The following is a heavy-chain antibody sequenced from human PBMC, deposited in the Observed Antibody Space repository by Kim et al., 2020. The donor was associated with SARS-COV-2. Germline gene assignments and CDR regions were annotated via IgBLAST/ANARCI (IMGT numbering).Heavy chain of an antibody. CDR1: GYTFTSYA. D-gene: IGHD3-3*01. Sequence: ASVKVSCKASGYTFTSYAMHWVRQAPGQRLEWMGWINAGNGNTKYSQKFQGRVTITRDTSASTAYMELSSLRSEDTAVYYCARYYDFWSGYYSHYGMDVWGQGTTVTVSS. V-gene: IGHV1-3*01. CDR3: ARYYDFWSGYYSHYGMDV. J-gene: IGHJ6*02. CDR2: INAGNGNT.